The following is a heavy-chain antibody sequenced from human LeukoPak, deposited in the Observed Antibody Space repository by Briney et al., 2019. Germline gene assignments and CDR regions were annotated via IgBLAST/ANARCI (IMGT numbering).Heavy chain of an antibody. V-gene: IGHV1-69*06. CDR1: GGTFSSYA. D-gene: IGHD6-6*01. J-gene: IGHJ6*03. CDR2: IIPIFGTA. CDR3: ARENRVAAQREYYYYYYYMDV. Sequence: GASVKVSCKASGGTFSSYAISWVRQAPGQGLEWMGGIIPIFGTANYAQKFQGRVTITADKSTSTAYMELSSLRSEDTAVYYCARENRVAAQREYYYYYYYMDVWGKGTTVTVSS.